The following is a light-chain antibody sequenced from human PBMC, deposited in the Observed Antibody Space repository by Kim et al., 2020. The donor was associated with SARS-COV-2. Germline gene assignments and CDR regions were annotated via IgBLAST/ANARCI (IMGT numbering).Light chain of an antibody. Sequence: SASVGDRVSITCRASQSINTGLAWYQQKPGKAPNLLIFDASSLESGVPSRFSGSGSGTEFTLTISSLQPDDFSTYCCQEYNSYWTFGQGTKVGIK. CDR3: QEYNSYWT. J-gene: IGKJ1*01. CDR1: QSINTG. V-gene: IGKV1-5*01. CDR2: DAS.